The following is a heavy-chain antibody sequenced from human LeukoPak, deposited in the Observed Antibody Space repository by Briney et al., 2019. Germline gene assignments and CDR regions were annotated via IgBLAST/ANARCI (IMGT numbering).Heavy chain of an antibody. J-gene: IGHJ4*02. CDR1: GFTFSSYG. CDR2: IRFDGSDK. D-gene: IGHD6-19*01. Sequence: GSLRLSCTASGFTFSSYGMHWVRQVPGKGLEWVAFIRFDGSDKYYADSVKGRFTISRDNSKNTLFLQMNSLRAEDTAVYYCAKARSRYSSGWYSFDYWGQGTLVTVSS. V-gene: IGHV3-30*02. CDR3: AKARSRYSSGWYSFDY.